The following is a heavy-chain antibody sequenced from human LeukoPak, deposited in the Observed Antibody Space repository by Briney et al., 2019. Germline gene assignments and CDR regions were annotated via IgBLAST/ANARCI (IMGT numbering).Heavy chain of an antibody. V-gene: IGHV3-30-3*01. J-gene: IGHJ3*02. Sequence: PGGSLRLSCAASGFTFSSYAMHWVRQAPGKGLEWVAVISYDGSNKYYADSVKGRFTISRDNSKNTLYLQMNSLRAEDTAVYYCARGSIGLGDYLHPQTSDAFDIWGQGTMVTVSS. D-gene: IGHD4-17*01. CDR2: ISYDGSNK. CDR3: ARGSIGLGDYLHPQTSDAFDI. CDR1: GFTFSSYA.